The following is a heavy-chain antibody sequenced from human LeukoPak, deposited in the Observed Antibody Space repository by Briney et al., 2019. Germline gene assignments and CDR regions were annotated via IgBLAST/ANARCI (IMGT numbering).Heavy chain of an antibody. J-gene: IGHJ4*02. D-gene: IGHD4-17*01. CDR1: GFTFGDYA. CDR3: ANLHGDYRDY. CDR2: ISWNSGNI. V-gene: IGHV3-9*01. Sequence: GRSLRLSCAASGFTFGDYAMHWVRHAPGKGLEWVSGISWNSGNIGYADSVKGRFTISRENAKNSLYLQMNSLRAEDTALYYCANLHGDYRDYWGQGTLVTVSS.